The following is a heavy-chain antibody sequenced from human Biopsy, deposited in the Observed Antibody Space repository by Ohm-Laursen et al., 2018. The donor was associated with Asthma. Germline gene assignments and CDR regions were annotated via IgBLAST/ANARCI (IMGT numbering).Heavy chain of an antibody. Sequence: SLRLSCAASGFTVSRDYMFWVRQAPGKGLEWVSVIYSGGTSHTADSVRGRFTISRDYSKNTLYLQMHSLRAEDTAVYCCARGDSSGWSQYYFDYWGQGTLVTVSS. J-gene: IGHJ4*02. V-gene: IGHV3-53*01. CDR2: IYSGGTS. D-gene: IGHD6-19*01. CDR3: ARGDSSGWSQYYFDY. CDR1: GFTVSRDY.